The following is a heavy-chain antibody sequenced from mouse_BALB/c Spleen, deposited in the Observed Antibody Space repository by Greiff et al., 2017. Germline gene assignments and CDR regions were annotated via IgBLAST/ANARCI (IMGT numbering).Heavy chain of an antibody. V-gene: IGHV2-6-7*01. Sequence: VQLQQSGPGLVAPSQSLSITCTVSGFSLTSYGVPWVRQPPGKGLEWLGMIWGDGSTDYNSALKSRLSISKDNSKSQVFLKMNSLQTDDTARYYCARDSMITRFAYWGQGTLVTVSA. D-gene: IGHD2-4*01. CDR2: IWGDGST. CDR1: GFSLTSYG. CDR3: ARDSMITRFAY. J-gene: IGHJ3*01.